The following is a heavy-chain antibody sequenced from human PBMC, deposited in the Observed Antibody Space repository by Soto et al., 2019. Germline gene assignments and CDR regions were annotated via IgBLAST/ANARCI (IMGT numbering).Heavy chain of an antibody. CDR1: GFTFSSDS. J-gene: IGHJ3*02. CDR2: ISSSSYI. V-gene: IGHV3-21*01. D-gene: IGHD3-22*01. CDR3: ARDHTLTYESSGYDVFER. Sequence: PGGSVRLSCAASGFTFSSDSMNWVRQAPGKGLEWVSSISSSSYIYYADSVKGRFTISRDNAKNSLYLQMNSLRAEDTAVYYCARDHTLTYESSGYDVFERWGQGTTVT.